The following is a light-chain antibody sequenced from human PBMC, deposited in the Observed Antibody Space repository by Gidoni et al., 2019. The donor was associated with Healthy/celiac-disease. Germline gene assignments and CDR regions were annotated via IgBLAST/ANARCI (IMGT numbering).Light chain of an antibody. Sequence: SYVLTQPPSVSVAPGKTARITCGGHNIGSKSVHWYQQKPGQAPVLVIYYDSDRPSGIPERFSGSNSWNTATLTISRVEAGDEADYYCQVWDSSSDVVFGGGTKLTVL. CDR3: QVWDSSSDVV. J-gene: IGLJ2*01. V-gene: IGLV3-21*04. CDR1: NIGSKS. CDR2: YDS.